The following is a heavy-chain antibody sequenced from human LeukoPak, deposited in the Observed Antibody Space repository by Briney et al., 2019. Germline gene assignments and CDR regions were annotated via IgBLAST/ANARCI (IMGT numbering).Heavy chain of an antibody. D-gene: IGHD3-10*01. J-gene: IGHJ6*03. CDR1: GYTFTGYY. V-gene: IGHV1-2*02. CDR2: INPNSGGT. Sequence: ASLKVSCKASGYTFTGYYMDWVRQAPGQGLEWMGWINPNSGGTNYAQKFQGRVTMTRDTSISTAYMELSRLRSDDTAVYYCARDREIMDVWGKGTTVTVSS. CDR3: ARDREIMDV.